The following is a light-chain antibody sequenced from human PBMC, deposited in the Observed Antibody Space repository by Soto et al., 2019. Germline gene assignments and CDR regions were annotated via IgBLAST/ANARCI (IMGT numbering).Light chain of an antibody. J-gene: IGKJ2*01. CDR1: QSIRTW. V-gene: IGKV1-5*03. CDR2: KAS. CDR3: QQYNSYSQYT. Sequence: DIRMTQSPSTLSASVGDRVTITCRATQSIRTWLAWYQQKPGKAPKLLIYKASTLESGVPSRFSGSGSGTEFNLTISSLQPDDFATYYCQQYNSYSQYTFGQGTKLEIK.